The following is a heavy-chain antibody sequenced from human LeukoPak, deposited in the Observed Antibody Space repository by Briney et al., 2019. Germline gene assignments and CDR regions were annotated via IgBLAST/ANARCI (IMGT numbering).Heavy chain of an antibody. V-gene: IGHV3-21*01. Sequence: GGSLRLSCAASGFTFSSYSMNWVRQAPGKGLEWVSSISSSSSYIYYADSVKGRFTISRDNAKNSLFLQMNSLRAEDTAVYYCARSLRWYDGFDIWGQGTMVTVSS. CDR2: ISSSSSYI. CDR1: GFTFSSYS. CDR3: ARSLRWYDGFDI. J-gene: IGHJ3*02. D-gene: IGHD4-23*01.